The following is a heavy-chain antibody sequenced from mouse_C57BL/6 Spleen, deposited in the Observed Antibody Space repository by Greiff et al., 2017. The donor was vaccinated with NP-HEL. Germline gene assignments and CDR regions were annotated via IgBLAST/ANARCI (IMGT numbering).Heavy chain of an antibody. D-gene: IGHD2-1*01. J-gene: IGHJ4*01. V-gene: IGHV10-3*01. CDR1: GFTFNTYA. CDR3: VREGNYVYYYAMDY. Sequence: DVQLVESGGGLVQPKGSLKLSCAASGFTFNTYAMHWVRHAPGKGLEWVARIRSKSSNYATYYADSVKDRFTISRDDSQSMLYLQMNNLKTEDTAMYYCVREGNYVYYYAMDYWGQGTSVTVSS. CDR2: IRSKSSNYAT.